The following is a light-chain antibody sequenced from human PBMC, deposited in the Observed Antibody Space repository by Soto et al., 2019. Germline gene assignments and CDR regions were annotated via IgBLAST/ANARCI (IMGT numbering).Light chain of an antibody. Sequence: QSVLTQPASVSGSPGQSITISCTGTSSDVGDYNYVSWYQQHPGKVPKLVIYEVSNRPSGTSDRFSGSKSGHTASLTISGLQTEDEAVYYCGSYTSSSNYVFGTGTKLTVL. CDR1: SSDVGDYNY. V-gene: IGLV2-14*01. J-gene: IGLJ1*01. CDR2: EVS. CDR3: GSYTSSSNYV.